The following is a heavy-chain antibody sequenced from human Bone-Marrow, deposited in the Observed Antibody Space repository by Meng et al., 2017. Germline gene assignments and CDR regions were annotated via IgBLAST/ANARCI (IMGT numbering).Heavy chain of an antibody. V-gene: IGHV1-69*05. D-gene: IGHD3-10*01. CDR1: GGTFSSYA. CDR3: ARSGGSGSYYRYYFDY. Sequence: SVKVSCKASGGTFSSYAISLVRQAPGQGLEWMGGIIPIFVTANYAQKFQGRVTITTDESTSTAYMELSSLRSEDTAVYYCARSGGSGSYYRYYFDYWGQGTLVTVSS. J-gene: IGHJ4*02. CDR2: IIPIFVTA.